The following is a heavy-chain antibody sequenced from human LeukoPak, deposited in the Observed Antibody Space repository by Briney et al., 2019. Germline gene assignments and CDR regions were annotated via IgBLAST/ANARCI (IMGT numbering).Heavy chain of an antibody. D-gene: IGHD6-6*01. CDR2: IYTSGST. CDR3: ASYIAARAYWYFDL. J-gene: IGHJ2*01. Sequence: SQTLSLTCTVSGGSISSGDYYWRWIRQPPGKGLEWIGRIYTSGSTNYNPSLKSRVTISVDTSKNQFSLKLSSVTAADTAVYYCASYIAARAYWYFDLWGRGTLVTVSS. CDR1: GGSISSGDYY. V-gene: IGHV4-61*02.